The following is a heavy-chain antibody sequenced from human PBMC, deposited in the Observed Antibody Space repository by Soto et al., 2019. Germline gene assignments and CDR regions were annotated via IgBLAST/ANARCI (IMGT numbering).Heavy chain of an antibody. V-gene: IGHV4-39*01. D-gene: IGHD3-10*01. CDR2: IYYSGST. CDR1: GGSISSSSYY. Sequence: PSETLSLTCTVSGGSISSSSYYWGWIRQPPGKGLEWIGSIYYSGSTYYNPSLKSRVAISVDTSKNQFSLKLSSVTAADTAVYYCATRNRFGEVYWGQGTLVTVSS. J-gene: IGHJ4*02. CDR3: ATRNRFGEVY.